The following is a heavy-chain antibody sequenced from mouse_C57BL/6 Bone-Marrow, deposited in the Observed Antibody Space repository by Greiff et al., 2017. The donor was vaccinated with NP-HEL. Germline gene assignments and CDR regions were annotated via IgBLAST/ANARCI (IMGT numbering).Heavy chain of an antibody. V-gene: IGHV1-82*01. CDR3: ARGGKRYAMDY. Sequence: QVQLQQSGPELVKPGASVKISCKASGYAFSSSWMNWVKQRPGKGLEWIGRIYPGDGDTNYNGKFKGKATLTADKSSSTAYMPLSSLTSEDSAVYFCARGGKRYAMDYWGQGTSVTVSS. CDR2: IYPGDGDT. J-gene: IGHJ4*01. CDR1: GYAFSSSW.